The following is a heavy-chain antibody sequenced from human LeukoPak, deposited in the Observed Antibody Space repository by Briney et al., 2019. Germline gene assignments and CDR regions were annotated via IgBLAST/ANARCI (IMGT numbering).Heavy chain of an antibody. CDR1: GFTFSSYS. CDR2: ISSSSTYI. J-gene: IGHJ2*01. CDR3: ARVLYCSGGSCYSRWFFDL. V-gene: IGHV3-21*06. D-gene: IGHD2-15*01. Sequence: GSLRLSCAASGFTFSSYSMNWVRQAPGKGLEWVSSISSSSTYIDYADSVQGRFTISRDNAKNSLYLQMNSLRAEDTAVYYCARVLYCSGGSCYSRWFFDLWGRGTPVTVSS.